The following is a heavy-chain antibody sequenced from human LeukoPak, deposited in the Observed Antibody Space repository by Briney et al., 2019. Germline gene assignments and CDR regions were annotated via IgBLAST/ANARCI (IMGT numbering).Heavy chain of an antibody. D-gene: IGHD2-15*01. Sequence: SGGSLRLSCAASGFTFDDYSMSWVRQAPGKGLEWVSGINWNGGSTGYADSVKGRFTISRDNAKNSLYLQMNSLRAEDTALYYCARDPAPNSYYYYMDVWGKGTTVTVSS. CDR2: INWNGGST. CDR1: GFTFDDYS. V-gene: IGHV3-20*04. CDR3: ARDPAPNSYYYYMDV. J-gene: IGHJ6*03.